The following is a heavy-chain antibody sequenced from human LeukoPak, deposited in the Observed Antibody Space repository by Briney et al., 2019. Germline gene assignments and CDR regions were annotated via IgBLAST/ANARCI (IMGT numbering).Heavy chain of an antibody. CDR2: ISSSGSTI. Sequence: GGSLRLSCAASGFTFSSYEMNWVRQAPGKGLEWVSYISSSGSTIYYADSVKGRFTISRDNAKNSLYLQMNSLRAEDTAVYYCARNSIESTDAFDIWGQGTMVTVSS. V-gene: IGHV3-48*03. CDR3: ARNSIESTDAFDI. CDR1: GFTFSSYE. D-gene: IGHD4-11*01. J-gene: IGHJ3*02.